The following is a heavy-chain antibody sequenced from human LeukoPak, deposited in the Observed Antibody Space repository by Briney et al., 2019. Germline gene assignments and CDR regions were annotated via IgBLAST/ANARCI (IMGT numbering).Heavy chain of an antibody. CDR3: ARGGSGWPFDY. V-gene: IGHV3-33*01. CDR1: GFTFSSYG. CDR2: IRYDGSNK. J-gene: IGHJ4*02. D-gene: IGHD6-19*01. Sequence: PGGSLRLSCAASGFTFSSYGMHWVRQAPGKGLEWVAVIRYDGSNKYYADSVKGRFTISRDNSKNTLYLQMNSLRAEDTAVYYCARGGSGWPFDYWGQGTLVTVSS.